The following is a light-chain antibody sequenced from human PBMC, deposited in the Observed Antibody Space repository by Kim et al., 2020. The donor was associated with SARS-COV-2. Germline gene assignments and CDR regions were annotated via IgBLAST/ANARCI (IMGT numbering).Light chain of an antibody. J-gene: IGKJ1*01. Sequence: EVVLTQSPGTLFLSPGESGTLSCRASQSVSSGYFAWYQQKPGQAPRLLIYGASSRATGIPYRFSGSGSGTDFTLTISRLGPEGFAVYYCQQYGSSPWTFGQGTKVDIK. V-gene: IGKV3-20*01. CDR2: GAS. CDR3: QQYGSSPWT. CDR1: QSVSSGY.